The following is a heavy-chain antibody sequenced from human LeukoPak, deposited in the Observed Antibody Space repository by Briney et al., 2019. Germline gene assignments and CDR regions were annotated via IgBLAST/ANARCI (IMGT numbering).Heavy chain of an antibody. CDR2: IRNDGSNE. J-gene: IGHJ4*02. Sequence: GGSLRLSCAAAGFTFSSYGMRWVRQAPGSGLEWVTFIRNDGSNEYYADSVKGRFTISRDNSKNTLYLQMNSLRTEDTAVYFCARAGTFGGDDYWGQGTLVTVSS. CDR3: ARAGTFGGDDY. D-gene: IGHD3-10*01. CDR1: GFTFSSYG. V-gene: IGHV3-30*02.